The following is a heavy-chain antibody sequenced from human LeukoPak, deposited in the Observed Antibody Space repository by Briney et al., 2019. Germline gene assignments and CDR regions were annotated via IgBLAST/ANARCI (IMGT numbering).Heavy chain of an antibody. CDR3: AKGKYSGYDAFHY. CDR2: VNPNTGDT. CDR1: GYTFSGYY. J-gene: IGHJ4*02. D-gene: IGHD5-12*01. Sequence: RASVKVSCKASGYTFSGYYVHWVRHAPGQGLEWMGWVNPNTGDTNYVMKFRDRVTMTRDTSISTAYMELSRLISDDTAIYYCAKGKYSGYDAFHYWGQGTLVTVSS. V-gene: IGHV1-2*02.